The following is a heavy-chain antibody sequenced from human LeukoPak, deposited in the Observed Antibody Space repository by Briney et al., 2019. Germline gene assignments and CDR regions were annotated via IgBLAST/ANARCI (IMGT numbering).Heavy chain of an antibody. CDR1: GFSFGNSW. CDR3: ARLNWDDGEVSGFDQ. Sequence: GGSLILFCAASGFSFGNSWMSWVRQAPGKGLEWVANIKQDATEIYYADSVKGRLTISRDNARKSLFLQMNILRVEDTALYYCARLNWDDGEVSGFDQWGQGILVTVSS. J-gene: IGHJ5*02. D-gene: IGHD1-26*01. V-gene: IGHV3-7*01. CDR2: IKQDATEI.